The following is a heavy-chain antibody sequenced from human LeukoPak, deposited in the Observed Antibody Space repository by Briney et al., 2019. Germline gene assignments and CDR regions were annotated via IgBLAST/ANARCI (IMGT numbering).Heavy chain of an antibody. V-gene: IGHV3-74*01. CDR1: GFTFSSYW. J-gene: IGHJ4*02. Sequence: GGSLRLSRAASGFTFSSYWMHWVRQAPGKGLVWVSRINSDGSNTNYADSVKGRFTISRDNAKNTLYLQMDSLGAEDTAVYYCAKRYCSGGSCYSFDYWGQGTLVTVSS. CDR2: INSDGSNT. D-gene: IGHD2-15*01. CDR3: AKRYCSGGSCYSFDY.